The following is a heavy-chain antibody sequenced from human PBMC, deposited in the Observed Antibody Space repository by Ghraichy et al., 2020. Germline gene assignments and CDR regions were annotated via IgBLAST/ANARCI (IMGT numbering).Heavy chain of an antibody. D-gene: IGHD3-10*01. J-gene: IGHJ6*02. CDR2: IYSGGST. CDR3: ARDLRVYGLDV. CDR1: GFTVRDNY. V-gene: IGHV3-66*01. Sequence: GGSLRLSCAASGFTVRDNYMTWVRQTPGKGLEWVSLIYSGGSTKYADSVKGRFTISRDSSKNTVYLQMNSLRAKDTAVYYCARDLRVYGLDVWGQGTTVTVSS.